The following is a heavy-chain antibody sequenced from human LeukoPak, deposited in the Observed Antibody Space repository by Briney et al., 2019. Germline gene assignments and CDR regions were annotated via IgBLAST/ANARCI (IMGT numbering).Heavy chain of an antibody. Sequence: SETLSLTCTVSGGSVSSGSYYWSWIRQPAGKGLEWIGRIYTSGSTSYNPSLKSRVTISVDTSKNQFSLKLSSVTAADTAVYYCARGLRGWEGWFDPWGQGTLVTVSS. V-gene: IGHV4-61*02. CDR2: IYTSGST. CDR3: ARGLRGWEGWFDP. J-gene: IGHJ5*02. D-gene: IGHD1-26*01. CDR1: GGSVSSGSYY.